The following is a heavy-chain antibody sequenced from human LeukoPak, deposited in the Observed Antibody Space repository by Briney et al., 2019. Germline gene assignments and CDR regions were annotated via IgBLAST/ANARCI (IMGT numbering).Heavy chain of an antibody. V-gene: IGHV4-59*01. CDR1: GGSISSYY. J-gene: IGHJ4*02. CDR2: IYYSGNT. D-gene: IGHD5-18*01. CDR3: ARGLISAYNYDYSRPLDY. Sequence: SETLSLTCTVSGGSISSYYWSWIRQPPGKGLEWIGYIYYSGNTNYNPSLKSRVTISVDTSKNQFSLKLTSVTAADTAVYYCARGLISAYNYDYSRPLDYWGQGTLVTVSS.